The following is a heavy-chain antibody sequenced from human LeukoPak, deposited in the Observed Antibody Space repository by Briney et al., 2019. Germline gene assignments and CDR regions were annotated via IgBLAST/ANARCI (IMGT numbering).Heavy chain of an antibody. CDR3: ARGPSYGRYYYYGMDV. D-gene: IGHD5-18*01. J-gene: IGHJ6*02. CDR2: INHSGST. V-gene: IGHV4-34*01. CDR1: GGSFSGYY. Sequence: SETPSLTCAVYGGSFSGYYWSWIRQPPGKGLEWIGEINHSGSTNYNPSLKSRVTISVDTSKNQFSLKLSSVTAADTAMYYCARGPSYGRYYYYGMDVWGQGTTVTVSS.